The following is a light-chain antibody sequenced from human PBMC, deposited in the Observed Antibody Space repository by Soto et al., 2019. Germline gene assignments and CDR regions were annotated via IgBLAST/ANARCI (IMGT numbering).Light chain of an antibody. CDR3: QQYSSYSS. J-gene: IGKJ2*01. CDR2: DAS. Sequence: DIQMTQSPFTLSASVGDRVTITCRASQSISGWLAWYQQKPGRAPNLLISDASSLESGVPSRFSVSGSGTEFTLTISGLLPDDFATYYCQQYSSYSSFDQGTKLEIK. V-gene: IGKV1-5*01. CDR1: QSISGW.